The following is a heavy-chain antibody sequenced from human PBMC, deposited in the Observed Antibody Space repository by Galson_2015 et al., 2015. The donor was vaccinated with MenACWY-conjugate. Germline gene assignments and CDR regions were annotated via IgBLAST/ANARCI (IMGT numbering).Heavy chain of an antibody. CDR3: ARDYGSGTYYMGWFDP. D-gene: IGHD3-10*01. CDR2: ISSTSTTI. J-gene: IGHJ5*02. Sequence: SLRHSCAASRISFRTYNMNWVRQAPGKGLEWVSYISSTSTTIYYADSVKGRFTISRDNAKNSLYLQMISLRDEDTAVYYCARDYGSGTYYMGWFDPWGQGTLVTVSS. V-gene: IGHV3-48*02. CDR1: RISFRTYN.